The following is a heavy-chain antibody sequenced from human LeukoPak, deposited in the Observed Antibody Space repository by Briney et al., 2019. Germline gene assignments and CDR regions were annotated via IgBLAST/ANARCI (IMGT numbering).Heavy chain of an antibody. D-gene: IGHD5-24*01. J-gene: IGHJ4*02. CDR1: GGSISSGAYY. CDR3: ARGVIRDGVQAHFDY. Sequence: SQTLSLTCTVSGGSISSGAYYWRWIRQHPGKGLEWIGYISYSGSTYYNPSLKSRVTISVDTSKNQFSLKLSSVTAADTAVYYCARGVIRDGVQAHFDYWGQGTLVTVSS. V-gene: IGHV4-31*03. CDR2: ISYSGST.